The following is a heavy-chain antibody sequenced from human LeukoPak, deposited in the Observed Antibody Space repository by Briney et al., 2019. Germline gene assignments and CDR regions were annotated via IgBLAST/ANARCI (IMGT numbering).Heavy chain of an antibody. CDR2: ISNNGGYT. Sequence: GGSLRLSCAASGFTFSSSAMSWVRQAPGKGLEWVSAISNNGGYTYYADSVQGRFTISRDNSKSTLYLQMNSLRAEDTAVYYCVRDAADPTYGMDVWGQGTTVTVSS. V-gene: IGHV3-23*01. CDR1: GFTFSSSA. CDR3: VRDAADPTYGMDV. J-gene: IGHJ6*02. D-gene: IGHD6-25*01.